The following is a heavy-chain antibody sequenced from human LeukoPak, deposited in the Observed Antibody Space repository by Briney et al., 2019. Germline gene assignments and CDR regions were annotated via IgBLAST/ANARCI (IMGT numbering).Heavy chain of an antibody. CDR2: IHYSGST. D-gene: IGHD6-19*01. J-gene: IGHJ4*02. Sequence: PSETLSLTCTVSGGSITSYYWSWIRQPPGKGLEWIGYIHYSGSTYYNPSLKSRVTISVDTSKNQFSLKLSSVTAADTAVYYCAVGIAVAGVTFDYWGQGTLVTVSS. V-gene: IGHV4-59*01. CDR1: GGSITSYY. CDR3: AVGIAVAGVTFDY.